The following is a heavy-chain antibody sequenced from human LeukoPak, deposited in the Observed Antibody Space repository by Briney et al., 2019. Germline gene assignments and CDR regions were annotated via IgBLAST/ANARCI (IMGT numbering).Heavy chain of an antibody. CDR3: ARDRGDFTPDMDV. D-gene: IGHD2-21*01. CDR1: GYTFTGYY. Sequence: GASVKVSCKASGYTFTGYYMHWVRQAPGQGLEWMGRINPNSGGTNYAQKFQGRVTMTRDTSISTAYMELSRLRSDDTAVYYCARDRGDFTPDMDVWGKGTTVTVSS. J-gene: IGHJ6*03. CDR2: INPNSGGT. V-gene: IGHV1-2*06.